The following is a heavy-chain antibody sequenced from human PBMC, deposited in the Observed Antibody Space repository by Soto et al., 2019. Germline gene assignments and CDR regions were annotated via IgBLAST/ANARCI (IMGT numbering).Heavy chain of an antibody. V-gene: IGHV4-39*01. CDR1: GGSISGSPSY. CDR3: AGQIYSSSGYYFDY. CDR2: VYYIGNT. J-gene: IGHJ4*02. D-gene: IGHD6-6*01. Sequence: QLQLQESGPGLVKPSETLSLTCTVSGGSISGSPSYWGWIRQPPGKGLEWIGRVYYIGNTYYSPSLKTRVTISVDTSKNQFSLKLTSVTAEETALYYCAGQIYSSSGYYFDYWGKGTLVTVSS.